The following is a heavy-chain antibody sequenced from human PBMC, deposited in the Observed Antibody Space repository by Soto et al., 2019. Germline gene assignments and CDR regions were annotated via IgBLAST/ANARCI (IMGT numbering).Heavy chain of an antibody. CDR1: GGSISSGDYY. Sequence: SETLSLTCTVSGGSISSGDYYWSWIRQPPGKGLEWIGYIYYSGSTYYNPSLKSRVTISVDTSKNQFSLKLSSVTAADTAVYYCARVAAGTYWFDPWGQGTLVTVSS. V-gene: IGHV4-30-4*01. D-gene: IGHD6-19*01. CDR3: ARVAAGTYWFDP. CDR2: IYYSGST. J-gene: IGHJ5*02.